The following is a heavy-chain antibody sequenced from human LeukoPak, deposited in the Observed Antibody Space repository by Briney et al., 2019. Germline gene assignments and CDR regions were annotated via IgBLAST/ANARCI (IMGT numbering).Heavy chain of an antibody. V-gene: IGHV3-43*01. CDR1: GLTLYDYT. CDR2: ICWDGGST. J-gene: IGHJ4*02. CDR3: AKDHYYGSGSYSRWVYFDY. D-gene: IGHD3-10*01. Sequence: PGGSLRLSCAASGLTLYDYTMHWVRQAPGKGLEWVSLICWDGGSTYYADSVKGRFTISRDNSKNSLYLQMSSLRTEDTALYFCAKDHYYGSGSYSRWVYFDYWGQGTLVTVSS.